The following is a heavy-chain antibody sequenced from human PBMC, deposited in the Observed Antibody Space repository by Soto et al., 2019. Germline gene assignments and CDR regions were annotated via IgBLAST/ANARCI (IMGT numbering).Heavy chain of an antibody. CDR3: ATITMMT. D-gene: IGHD3-22*01. V-gene: IGHV3-11*06. CDR1: GFTFCDYY. J-gene: IGHJ5*02. CDR2: ISGSSDNT. Sequence: GGSLRLSCAASGFTFCDYYMSWIRQAPGKGLEWLSYISGSSDNTNYADSVKGRFTISRDNAKKSLYLEMNSLRAEDTAVYYCATITMMTWGQGTLVTDSS.